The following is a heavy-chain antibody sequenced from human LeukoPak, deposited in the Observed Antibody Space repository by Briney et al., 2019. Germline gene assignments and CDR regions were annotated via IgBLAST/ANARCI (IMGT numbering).Heavy chain of an antibody. V-gene: IGHV4-61*02. CDR2: LYTSGST. Sequence: SETLSLTCTVSGDSINSGDSYWSWIRQPAGKGLEWIGRLYTSGSTSYNPSLKSRVTMSVDTSKNHFSLKLSSVTAADTAVYYCAVIMVVAGMEAFDIWGQGTMVTVSS. J-gene: IGHJ3*02. D-gene: IGHD6-19*01. CDR1: GDSINSGDSY. CDR3: AVIMVVAGMEAFDI.